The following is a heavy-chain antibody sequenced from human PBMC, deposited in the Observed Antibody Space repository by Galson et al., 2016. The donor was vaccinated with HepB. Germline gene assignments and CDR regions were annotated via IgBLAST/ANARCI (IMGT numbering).Heavy chain of an antibody. CDR1: GGYFSRYA. J-gene: IGHJ3*02. CDR3: ATQERGFVEMATTIDAFEI. D-gene: IGHD5-12*01. V-gene: IGHV1-69*13. Sequence: SVKVSCKASGGYFSRYAFSWVRQAPGQGLEWMGGFIPILGTSNYAQKFQGRVTIIADDSTSTTYMELTSLRSEDTAVYYCATQERGFVEMATTIDAFEIWGPGTMVAVAS. CDR2: FIPILGTS.